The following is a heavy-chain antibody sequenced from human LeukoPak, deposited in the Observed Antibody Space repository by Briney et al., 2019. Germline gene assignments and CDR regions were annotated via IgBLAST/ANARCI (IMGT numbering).Heavy chain of an antibody. CDR3: ARRRIVATIDY. Sequence: SETLSLTCVVSGGSISSSNYYWGWIRQPPGKGLEWIGSIYYSGSTYYNPSLKSRVTISVDTSKNPFSLKLSSVTAADTAVYYCARRRIVATIDYWGQGTLVTVSS. J-gene: IGHJ4*02. CDR1: GGSISSSNYY. CDR2: IYYSGST. D-gene: IGHD5-12*01. V-gene: IGHV4-39*01.